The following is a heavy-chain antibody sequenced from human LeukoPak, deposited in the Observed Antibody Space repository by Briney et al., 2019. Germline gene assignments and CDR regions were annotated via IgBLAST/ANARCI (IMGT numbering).Heavy chain of an antibody. Sequence: GGSLRLSCATSGVAFSSYGMHWVRQAPGKGLEWVGVTSHDGSNEHYADSVKGRFTISRDNSKDTLSLQMNSLRAEDTAVYYCARDQSVGTTTRWDSFDYWGQGTLVTVSS. CDR2: TSHDGSNE. CDR1: GVAFSSYG. J-gene: IGHJ4*02. V-gene: IGHV3-30*03. D-gene: IGHD1-26*01. CDR3: ARDQSVGTTTRWDSFDY.